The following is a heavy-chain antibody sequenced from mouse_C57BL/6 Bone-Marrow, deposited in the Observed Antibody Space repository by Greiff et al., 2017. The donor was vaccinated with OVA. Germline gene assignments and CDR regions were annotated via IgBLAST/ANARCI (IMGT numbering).Heavy chain of an antibody. CDR1: GYSITSGYY. CDR2: ISYDGSN. CDR3: ARVDWYFDV. V-gene: IGHV3-6*01. J-gene: IGHJ1*03. Sequence: DVHLVESGTGLVKPSKSLTLTCSVTGYSITSGYYWNWIRQFPGNKQEWMGYISYDGSNNYNPTLKNRISITRDTSKNQFFLKLDSVTTEDTATYYCARVDWYFDVWGTGTTLTVSS.